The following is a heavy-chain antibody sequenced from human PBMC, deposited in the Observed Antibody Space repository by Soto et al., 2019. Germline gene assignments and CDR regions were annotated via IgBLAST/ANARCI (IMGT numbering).Heavy chain of an antibody. CDR2: ISAYNGNT. Sequence: ASVKVSCKASGYTFTSYGISWVRQAPGQGLEWMGWISAYNGNTNYAQKLQGRVTMTTDTSTSTAYMELRSLRSDDTAVYYCARDEADIVVSDGSGYSDYWGQGTLVTVSS. J-gene: IGHJ4*02. D-gene: IGHD3-22*01. CDR1: GYTFTSYG. V-gene: IGHV1-18*01. CDR3: ARDEADIVVSDGSGYSDY.